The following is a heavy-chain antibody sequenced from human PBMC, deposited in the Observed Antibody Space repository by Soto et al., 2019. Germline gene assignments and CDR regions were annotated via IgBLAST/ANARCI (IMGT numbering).Heavy chain of an antibody. V-gene: IGHV3-30-3*01. J-gene: IGHJ4*02. CDR1: GFTFSSYA. D-gene: IGHD5-12*01. CDR2: ISYDGSNK. CDR3: AREWSVANPGY. Sequence: PGGSLRLSCAASGFTFSSYAMHWVRQAPGKGLEWVAVISYDGSNKYYADSVKGRFTISRDNSKNTLYLQMNSLRPEDTAVHYCAREWSVANPGYWGQGTQVTVSS.